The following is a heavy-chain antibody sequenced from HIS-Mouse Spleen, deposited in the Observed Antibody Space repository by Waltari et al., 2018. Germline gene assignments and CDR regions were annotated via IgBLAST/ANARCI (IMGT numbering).Heavy chain of an antibody. CDR2: IYYSGST. CDR3: AREIPYSSSWYDWYFDL. D-gene: IGHD6-13*01. Sequence: QLQLQESGPGLVKPSETLSLTCPVSGGSISSSSYYWGWIRQPPGKWLEWIGSIYYSGSTYYNPSLKSRVTISVDTSKNQFSLKLSSVTAADTAVYYCAREIPYSSSWYDWYFDLWGRGTLVTVSS. J-gene: IGHJ2*01. CDR1: GGSISSSSYY. V-gene: IGHV4-39*07.